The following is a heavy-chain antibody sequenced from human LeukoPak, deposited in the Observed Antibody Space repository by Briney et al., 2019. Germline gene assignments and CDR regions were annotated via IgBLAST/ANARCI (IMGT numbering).Heavy chain of an antibody. D-gene: IGHD4-11*01. CDR3: ASGVLTVTLFDY. J-gene: IGHJ4*02. CDR2: IYYSGST. V-gene: IGHV4-59*01. Sequence: PSETLSLTCTVSGGSISSYYWSWIRQPPGKGLEWIGYIYYSGSTNYNPSLKSRVTISVDTSKHQFSLKLSSVTAADTAVYYCASGVLTVTLFDYWGQGTLVTVSS. CDR1: GGSISSYY.